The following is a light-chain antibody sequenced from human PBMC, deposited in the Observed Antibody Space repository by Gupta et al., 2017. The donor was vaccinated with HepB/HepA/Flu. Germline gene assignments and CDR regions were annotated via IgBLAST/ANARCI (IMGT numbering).Light chain of an antibody. Sequence: EFVLTQSPGTLSLSPGERATLSCRASQSVSNNYLGWHQQKPGQAPRLLIYGASSRATGIPDRFSGSGSGTDFTLTISRLEPEDFAVYYCQQYGSSPLTFGGGTKVEIK. CDR2: GAS. CDR1: QSVSNNY. CDR3: QQYGSSPLT. J-gene: IGKJ4*01. V-gene: IGKV3-20*01.